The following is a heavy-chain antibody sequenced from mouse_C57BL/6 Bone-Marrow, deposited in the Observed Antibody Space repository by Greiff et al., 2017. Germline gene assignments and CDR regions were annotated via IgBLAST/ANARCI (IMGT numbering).Heavy chain of an antibody. V-gene: IGHV1-64*01. CDR3: GGGMTTVGGYYAMDY. J-gene: IGHJ4*01. CDR2: IHPNSGST. Sequence: QVQLQQPGAELVKPGASVKLSCKASGYTFTSYWMHWVKQRPGQGLEWIGMIHPNSGSTTYNEKFKSKATLAFDKSSGPAYMQLSSRTSEDSAVYYCGGGMTTVGGYYAMDYWGQGTSVTVSS. CDR1: GYTFTSYW. D-gene: IGHD1-1*01.